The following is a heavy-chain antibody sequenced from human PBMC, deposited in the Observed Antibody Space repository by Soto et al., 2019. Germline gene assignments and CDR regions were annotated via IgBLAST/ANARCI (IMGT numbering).Heavy chain of an antibody. CDR2: ISSSGSTI. CDR3: AGGGGSSEALGDS. CDR1: GFTFGDYC. J-gene: IGHJ4*02. D-gene: IGHD2-15*01. Sequence: PGGSLRLSCAASGFTFGDYCMTWVRQAPGKGLEWISYISSSGSTIYYADSVKGRFTISRDNAKNSLYPQMNSLRAEDTALYYCAGGGGSSEALGDSWGQGTLVTVS. V-gene: IGHV3-11*01.